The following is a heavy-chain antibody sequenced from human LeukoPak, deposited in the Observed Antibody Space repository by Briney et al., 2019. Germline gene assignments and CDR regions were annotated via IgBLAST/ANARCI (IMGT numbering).Heavy chain of an antibody. D-gene: IGHD6-13*01. CDR3: ARGFVAAAIYRNTRMVGYDP. J-gene: IGHJ5*02. V-gene: IGHV1-8*01. Sequence: ASLTASCTASGYSFSSSDLNWGRHTKPERSEWMGWLNPNSGNTGYAQKIQGRVTMTRNTSISKAYMGMSTLRSEDTAVYYCARGFVAAAIYRNTRMVGYDPCGQGTLVAVSS. CDR2: LNPNSGNT. CDR1: GYSFSSSD.